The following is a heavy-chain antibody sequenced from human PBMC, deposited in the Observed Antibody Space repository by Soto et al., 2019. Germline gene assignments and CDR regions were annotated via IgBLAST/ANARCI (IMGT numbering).Heavy chain of an antibody. J-gene: IGHJ5*02. CDR2: IIPLFGTT. D-gene: IGHD3-9*01. V-gene: IGHV1-69*13. Sequence: SVKVSCKASGGSFSYYAFSWVRQGPGQGLEWMGGIIPLFGTTKYAQTFQGRVTITADESTKIVYMELSSLRSEDTAVYYCARSGEAYYDVLTGYYKGSWFDPWGQGTLVTVSS. CDR3: ARSGEAYYDVLTGYYKGSWFDP. CDR1: GGSFSYYA.